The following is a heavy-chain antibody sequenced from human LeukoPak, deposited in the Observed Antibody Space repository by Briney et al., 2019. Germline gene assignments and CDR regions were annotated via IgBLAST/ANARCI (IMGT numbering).Heavy chain of an antibody. CDR2: IYYSGST. CDR3: ARRGSLTYYYDSSGPYFDY. CDR1: GGSISSYY. V-gene: IGHV4-39*01. J-gene: IGHJ4*02. Sequence: ASETLSLTCTVSGGSISSYYWGWIRQPPGKGLEWIGSIYYSGSTYYNPSLKSRVTISVDTSKNQFSLKLSSVTAADTAVYYCARRGSLTYYYDSSGPYFDYWGQGTLVTVSS. D-gene: IGHD3-22*01.